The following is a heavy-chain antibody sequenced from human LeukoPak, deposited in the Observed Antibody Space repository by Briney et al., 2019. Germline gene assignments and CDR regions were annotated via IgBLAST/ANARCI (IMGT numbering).Heavy chain of an antibody. V-gene: IGHV4-39*07. CDR1: GGSISSSSYY. D-gene: IGHD6-19*01. J-gene: IGHJ5*02. CDR3: AREGGSGWYVGNWFDP. Sequence: SETLSLTCTVSGGSISSSSYYWGWIRQPPGKGLEWIGSIYYSGSTYYNPSLKSRVTISVDTSKNQFSLKLSSVTAADTAVYYCAREGGSGWYVGNWFDPWGQGTLVTVSS. CDR2: IYYSGST.